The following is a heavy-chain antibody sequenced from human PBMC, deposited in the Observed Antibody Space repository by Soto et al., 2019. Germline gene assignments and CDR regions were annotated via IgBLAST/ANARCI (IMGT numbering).Heavy chain of an antibody. CDR1: GFTFSSYW. Sequence: GGSLRLSCAASGFTFSSYWMSWVRQAPGKGLEWLANIKQDGSEKDYVDSVKGRLTISRDNAKNSLYLQMNSLRTEDTAVYYCARDPPLRYQLLWTGDAFDIWGQGTMVTVSS. CDR3: ARDPPLRYQLLWTGDAFDI. V-gene: IGHV3-7*01. CDR2: IKQDGSEK. J-gene: IGHJ3*02. D-gene: IGHD2-2*01.